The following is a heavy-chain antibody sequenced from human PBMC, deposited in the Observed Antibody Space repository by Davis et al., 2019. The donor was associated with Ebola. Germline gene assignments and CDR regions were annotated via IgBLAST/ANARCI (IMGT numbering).Heavy chain of an antibody. V-gene: IGHV3-64D*06. D-gene: IGHD3/OR15-3a*01. Sequence: GESLKISCAASGFTFSSYAMHWVRQAPGKGLEYVSAISSNGGSTYYADSVKGRFTISRDNSKNTLYLQMSSLRAEDTAVYYCVKGGAGTGLYYYDGMDVWGQGTTVTVSS. J-gene: IGHJ6*02. CDR3: VKGGAGTGLYYYDGMDV. CDR2: ISSNGGST. CDR1: GFTFSSYA.